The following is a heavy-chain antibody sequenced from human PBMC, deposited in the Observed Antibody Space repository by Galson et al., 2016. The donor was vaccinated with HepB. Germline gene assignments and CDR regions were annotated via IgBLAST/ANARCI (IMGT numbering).Heavy chain of an antibody. CDR2: IDSAGDT. D-gene: IGHD2-2*01. J-gene: IGHJ4*02. CDR1: GFIFSDYD. V-gene: IGHV3-13*01. CDR3: ARALLGGGAGGSDTVAVPSAMDH. Sequence: SLRLSCAASGFIFSDYDMHWVRQVTGKSLEWVSAIDSAGDTFYPGSVKGRFTISRENAKNSLYLQMNGLRAGETAVYYCARALLGGGAGGSDTVAVPSAMDHWGQGTLVTVSS.